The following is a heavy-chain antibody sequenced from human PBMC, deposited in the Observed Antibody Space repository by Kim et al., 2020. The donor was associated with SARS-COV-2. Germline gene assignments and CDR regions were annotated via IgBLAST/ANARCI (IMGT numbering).Heavy chain of an antibody. CDR3: AKDHKQMVRGWKVFDY. Sequence: GGSLRLSCAASGFTFSSYAMSWVRQAPGKGLEWVSAISGSGGSTYYADSVKGRFTISRDNSKNTLYLQMNSLRAEDTAVYYCAKDHKQMVRGWKVFDYWGQGTLVTVSS. D-gene: IGHD3-10*01. CDR2: ISGSGGST. V-gene: IGHV3-23*01. CDR1: GFTFSSYA. J-gene: IGHJ4*02.